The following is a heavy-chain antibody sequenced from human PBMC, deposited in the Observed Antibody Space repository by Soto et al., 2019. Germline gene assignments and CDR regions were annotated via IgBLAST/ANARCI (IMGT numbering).Heavy chain of an antibody. J-gene: IGHJ4*02. CDR3: ATGWNEFPH. CDR1: EASFRNYL. Sequence: QVQLVQSGAEVRKPGSSVRVSCRASEASFRNYLITWVRQAPGQGLECMGGILPVSGRTNYAQRFQGRFTITADSATSTVYMQLNSLRSEDTAVYFCATGWNEFPHWGQGTLVTVSS. CDR2: ILPVSGRT. V-gene: IGHV1-69*01. D-gene: IGHD1-1*01.